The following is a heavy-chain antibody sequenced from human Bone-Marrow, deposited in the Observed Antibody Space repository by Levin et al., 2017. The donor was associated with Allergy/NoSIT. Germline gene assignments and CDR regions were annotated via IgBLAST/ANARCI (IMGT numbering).Heavy chain of an antibody. J-gene: IGHJ6*02. Sequence: GASVKVSCKASGGTFSSDGVIWVRQAPGQGLEWMGGILPAYGAANYAQRFQGRVTITADDSTSTAYMELSSLRSEDTAVYYCAGDRSWATMLRGLHYGMDVWGQGTMVSVSS. V-gene: IGHV1-69*13. D-gene: IGHD3-10*01. CDR2: ILPAYGAA. CDR1: GGTFSSDG. CDR3: AGDRSWATMLRGLHYGMDV.